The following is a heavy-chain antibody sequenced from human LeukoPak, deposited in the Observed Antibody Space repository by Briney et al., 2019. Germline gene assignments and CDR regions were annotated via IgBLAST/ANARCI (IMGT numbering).Heavy chain of an antibody. V-gene: IGHV4-4*07. D-gene: IGHD6-19*01. CDR2: IYTSGST. J-gene: IGHJ4*02. CDR3: ARLATVAGAYYFDY. CDR1: GGSISSYY. Sequence: SETLSLTCTVSGGSISSYYWSWIRQPAGKGLEWVGRIYTSGSTNYNPSLKSRVTMSVDTSKNQFSLKLSSVTAADTAVYYCARLATVAGAYYFDYWGQGTLVTVSS.